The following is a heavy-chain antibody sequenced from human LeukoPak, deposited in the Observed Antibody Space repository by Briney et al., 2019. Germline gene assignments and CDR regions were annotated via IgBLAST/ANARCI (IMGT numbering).Heavy chain of an antibody. CDR3: ARDVGATYYYGSGSYYGMDV. J-gene: IGHJ6*02. V-gene: IGHV3-53*04. D-gene: IGHD3-10*01. Sequence: GGSLRLSCAASGFTVSSNYMSWGGQAPRKGLEWDSVIYSCGSTYYADSVKGRFTISRHNSKNTLYLQMNSLRAEDTAVYYCARDVGATYYYGSGSYYGMDVWGQGTTVTVSS. CDR1: GFTVSSNY. CDR2: IYSCGST.